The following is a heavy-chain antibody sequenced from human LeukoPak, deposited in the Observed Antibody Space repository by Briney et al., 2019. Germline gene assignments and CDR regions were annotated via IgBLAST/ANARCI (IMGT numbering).Heavy chain of an antibody. CDR1: GFTFSSYG. V-gene: IGHV3-20*04. D-gene: IGHD3-22*01. J-gene: IGHJ4*02. CDR2: ISWNSGSI. Sequence: GGSLRLSCAASGFTFSSYGMSWVRQAPGKGLEWVSGISWNSGSIGYADSVKGRFTISRDNAKNSLYLQMNSLRAEDTAVYYCARGGRGYYDSSGYYTFDYWGQGTLVTVSS. CDR3: ARGGRGYYDSSGYYTFDY.